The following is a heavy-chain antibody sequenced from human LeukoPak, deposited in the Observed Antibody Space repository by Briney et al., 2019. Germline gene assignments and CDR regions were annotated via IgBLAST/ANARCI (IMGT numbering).Heavy chain of an antibody. CDR3: ARGRITIFGVANWFDP. CDR2: IYYSGST. Sequence: SETLSLTCTVSGGSISSGVYYWSWIRQHPGKGLEWIGYIYYSGSTYYNPSLKSRVTISVDTSKNQFSLKLSSVTAADTAVYYCARGRITIFGVANWFDPWGQGTLVTVSS. CDR1: GGSISSGVYY. D-gene: IGHD3-3*01. J-gene: IGHJ5*02. V-gene: IGHV4-31*03.